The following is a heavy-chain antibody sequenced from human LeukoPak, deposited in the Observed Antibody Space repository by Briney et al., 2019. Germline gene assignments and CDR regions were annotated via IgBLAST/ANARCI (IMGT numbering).Heavy chain of an antibody. CDR1: GFTFSSYA. CDR3: AKEGNGITVVRGFLEV. V-gene: IGHV3-23*01. Sequence: GGSLRLSCAASGFTFSSYAMSWVRQAPGKGLEWVSAISGSGGSTYYADSVKGRFTISRDNSKNTLYLQMNSLRAEDTAVYYCAKEGNGITVVRGFLEVWGQGTPVTVSS. D-gene: IGHD3-10*01. J-gene: IGHJ4*02. CDR2: ISGSGGST.